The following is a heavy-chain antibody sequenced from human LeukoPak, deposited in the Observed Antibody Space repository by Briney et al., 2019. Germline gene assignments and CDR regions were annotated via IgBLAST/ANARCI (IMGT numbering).Heavy chain of an antibody. D-gene: IGHD2/OR15-2a*01. CDR2: ISAYNGNT. V-gene: IGHV1-18*01. Sequence: ASVKVSCKASGYTFTSYGISWVRQAPGQGLEWMGWISAYNGNTNYAQKLQGRVTMTRDTSTSTVYMELSSLRSEDTAVYYCARDTVLRRGLGIGYWGQGTLVTVSS. J-gene: IGHJ4*02. CDR1: GYTFTSYG. CDR3: ARDTVLRRGLGIGY.